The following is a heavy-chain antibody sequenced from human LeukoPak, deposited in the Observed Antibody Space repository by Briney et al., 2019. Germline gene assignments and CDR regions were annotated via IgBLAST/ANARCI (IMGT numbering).Heavy chain of an antibody. D-gene: IGHD3-10*01. J-gene: IGHJ4*02. CDR2: ISSSGSTI. CDR1: GFTFSSYE. Sequence: PGGSLRLSCAASGFTFSSYEMNWVRQAPGKGLEWISYISSSGSTIYCADSVKGRFTISRDNPKNSLYLQMNNLRAEDTAVYYCARFPGADYFDYWGQGTLVTVSS. CDR3: ARFPGADYFDY. V-gene: IGHV3-48*03.